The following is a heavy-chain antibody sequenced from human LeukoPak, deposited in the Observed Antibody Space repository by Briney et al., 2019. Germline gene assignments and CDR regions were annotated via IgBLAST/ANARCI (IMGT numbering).Heavy chain of an antibody. J-gene: IGHJ6*02. CDR2: IIPIFGTA. CDR3: ARIQIAARPGYYYYGMDV. D-gene: IGHD6-6*01. Sequence: SVKVSCKASGGTFSSYAISWVRQAPGQGLEWLGGIIPIFGTANYAQKFQGRVTITADESTSTAYMELSSLRSEDTAVYYCARIQIAARPGYYYYGMDVWGQGTTVTVSS. V-gene: IGHV1-69*13. CDR1: GGTFSSYA.